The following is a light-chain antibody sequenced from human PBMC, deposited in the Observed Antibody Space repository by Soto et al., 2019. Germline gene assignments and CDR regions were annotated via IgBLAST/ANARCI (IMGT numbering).Light chain of an antibody. CDR2: GNT. V-gene: IGLV1-40*01. Sequence: QSVLTQPPSVSGAPGQRVTISCTGSSSNIGSTYDVQWYQQLPGTAPKLLIHGNTDRPSGVADRFSGSKSGTSASLAITGLQAEDEADYYCQSYDDSLSVHYVFGTGTKVTVL. J-gene: IGLJ1*01. CDR3: QSYDDSLSVHYV. CDR1: SSNIGSTYD.